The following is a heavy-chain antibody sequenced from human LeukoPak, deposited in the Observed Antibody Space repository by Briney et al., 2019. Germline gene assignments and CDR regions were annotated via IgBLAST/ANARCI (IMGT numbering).Heavy chain of an antibody. V-gene: IGHV4-59*01. J-gene: IGHJ4*02. CDR2: IYYSGSTNYNSSL. Sequence: SETLSLTCTVSGGFISSYYWNWIRQPPGRGLEYIGYIYYSGSTNYNSSLNYNPSLKSRVTISVDTSKNQFSLRLSSVTAADTAVYYCARGRDSGWLFDYWGQGTLVTVSS. D-gene: IGHD6-19*01. CDR3: ARGRDSGWLFDY. CDR1: GGFISSYY.